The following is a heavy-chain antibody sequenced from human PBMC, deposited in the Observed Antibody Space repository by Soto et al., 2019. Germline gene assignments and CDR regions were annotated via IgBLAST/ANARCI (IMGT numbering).Heavy chain of an antibody. CDR3: ARAPILVGVTPYENYFDS. Sequence: GASVKVSCKASGGTFSNSVISWVRQAPGQGLEWMGGSIPIFGTANYAQKFQGRVTIIADESTSTAYMELTSLRSEDTAVYYRARAPILVGVTPYENYFDSWGQGTLVTVSS. CDR2: SIPIFGTA. J-gene: IGHJ4*02. V-gene: IGHV1-69*13. D-gene: IGHD3-3*01. CDR1: GGTFSNSV.